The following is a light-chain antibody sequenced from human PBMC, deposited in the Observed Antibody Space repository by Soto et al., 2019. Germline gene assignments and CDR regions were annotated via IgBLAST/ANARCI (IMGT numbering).Light chain of an antibody. CDR2: EVS. J-gene: IGLJ2*01. Sequence: QSVLTQPASVSGSPGQSITISCTGTSSDIGGSNYVSWYQQHPGKAPKFMIYEVSNRPSGVSDRFSGSKSGNTASLTISGLQDEDEADYFCSSYTSSSTHVIFGGGTKLTVL. CDR3: SSYTSSSTHVI. CDR1: SSDIGGSNY. V-gene: IGLV2-14*01.